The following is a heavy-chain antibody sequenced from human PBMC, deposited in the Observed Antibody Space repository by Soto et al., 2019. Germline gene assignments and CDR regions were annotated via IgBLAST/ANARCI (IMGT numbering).Heavy chain of an antibody. CDR2: IYPGDSDT. CDR3: ARRGARRYYDSSGYYY. D-gene: IGHD3-22*01. CDR1: GYSFTSYW. Sequence: GASLKISCKGSGYSFTSYWIGWVRQMPGKGLEWMGIIYPGDSDTRYSPSLQGQVTISADKSISTAYLQWSSLKASDTAMYYCARRGARRYYDSSGYYYWGQGTLVTVSS. V-gene: IGHV5-51*01. J-gene: IGHJ4*02.